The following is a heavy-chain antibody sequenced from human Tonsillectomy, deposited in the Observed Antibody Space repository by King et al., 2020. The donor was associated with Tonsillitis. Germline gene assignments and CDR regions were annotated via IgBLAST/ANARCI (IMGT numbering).Heavy chain of an antibody. CDR3: AKERYCSSTSCHLDGGYYYYYGMDV. V-gene: IGHV3-30*18. CDR2: ISYDGSNK. J-gene: IGHJ6*02. Sequence: VQLVESRGGVVQPGRSLRLSCAASGFTFSSYGMHWVRQAPGKGLEWVAVISYDGSNKYYADSVKGRFTISRDNSKNTLYLQMNSLRAEDTAVYYCAKERYCSSTSCHLDGGYYYYYGMDVWGQGTTVTVSS. D-gene: IGHD2-2*01. CDR1: GFTFSSYG.